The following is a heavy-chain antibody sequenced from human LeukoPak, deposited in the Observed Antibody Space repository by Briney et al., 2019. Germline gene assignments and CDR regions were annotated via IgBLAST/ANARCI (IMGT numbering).Heavy chain of an antibody. V-gene: IGHV3-30*03. D-gene: IGHD3-10*01. CDR1: RFTFSDYW. Sequence: TGGSLRLSCAASRFTFSDYWMSWVRQAPGKGLEWVAVTSSDLNVKLYADSVKGRFTISRDNSRSTLYLQMNSLRPEDTAIYYCAREGYYGSGSPPSLYFDYWGQGTLVTVSS. CDR2: TSSDLNVK. CDR3: AREGYYGSGSPPSLYFDY. J-gene: IGHJ4*02.